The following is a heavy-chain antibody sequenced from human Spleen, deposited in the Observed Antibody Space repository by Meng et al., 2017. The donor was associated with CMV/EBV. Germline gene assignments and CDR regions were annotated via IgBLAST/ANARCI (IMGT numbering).Heavy chain of an antibody. CDR2: ITTSGRTM. V-gene: IGHV3-11*01. CDR3: ARGSHYGGTHNWFDP. Sequence: GESLKISCAASGFTFSDFYISWIRQAPGKGLEWISYITTSGRTMFYADSVKGRFTISRDNAKNSLYLQMSSLRAEDTAVYYCARGSHYGGTHNWFDPWGHGTLVTVSS. CDR1: GFTFSDFY. D-gene: IGHD4-23*01. J-gene: IGHJ5*02.